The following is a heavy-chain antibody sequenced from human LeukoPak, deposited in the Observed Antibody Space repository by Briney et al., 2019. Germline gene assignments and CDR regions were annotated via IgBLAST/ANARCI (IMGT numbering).Heavy chain of an antibody. J-gene: IGHJ4*02. V-gene: IGHV3-30*18. CDR1: GFTFSSYG. D-gene: IGHD3-16*02. CDR3: AKDGASVWGSYRYTPADY. CDR2: ISYDGSNK. Sequence: GGSLRLSCAASGFTFSSYGMHWVRQAPGKGLEWVAVISYDGSNKYYADSVKGRFTISRDNSKNTLYLQMNSLRAEDTAVYYCAKDGASVWGSYRYTPADYWGQGTLVTVSS.